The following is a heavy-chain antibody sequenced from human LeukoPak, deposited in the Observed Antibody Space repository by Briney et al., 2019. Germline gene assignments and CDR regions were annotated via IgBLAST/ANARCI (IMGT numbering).Heavy chain of an antibody. V-gene: IGHV4-59*01. Sequence: KPSETLSLTCTVSGGSISSYYWSWIRQPAGKGLEWIGYIYYSGSTNYNPSLKSRVTISLDTSKNQFSLKLTSVTAADTAVYYCARAYDFWSGYSSWGQGTLVTVSS. CDR3: ARAYDFWSGYSS. J-gene: IGHJ5*02. CDR2: IYYSGST. CDR1: GGSISSYY. D-gene: IGHD3-3*01.